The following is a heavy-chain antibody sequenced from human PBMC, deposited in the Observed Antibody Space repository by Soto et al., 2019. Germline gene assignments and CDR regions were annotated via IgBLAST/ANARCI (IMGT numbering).Heavy chain of an antibody. V-gene: IGHV3-23*01. D-gene: IGHD2-15*01. CDR2: ISGSGGST. CDR3: AKDSPNSPPYIVVVIAARFAYFEF. CDR1: GCPVTISA. J-gene: IGHJ4*02. Sequence: LSSAACGCPVTISAVGLSIQAPGKGLERVSAISGSGGSTYYADSVKGRFTISRDNSKNTLYLQMNSLRAEDTAVYYCAKDSPNSPPYIVVVIAARFAYFEFLGKGSLV.